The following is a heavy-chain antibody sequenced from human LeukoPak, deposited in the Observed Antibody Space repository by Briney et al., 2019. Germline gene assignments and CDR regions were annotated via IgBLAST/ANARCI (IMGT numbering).Heavy chain of an antibody. D-gene: IGHD2-2*01. CDR3: ARDRMGDCATTSCYLAY. CDR2: INPNSGDT. Sequence: ASVKVSCKASEYTFTAYYLHWVRQAPGQGLEWMGWINPNSGDTNYAQKFQGRVTMTRDTSITTAYMELSRLTSDDTAIYYCARDRMGDCATTSCYLAYWGQGTLVTVSS. V-gene: IGHV1-2*02. J-gene: IGHJ4*02. CDR1: EYTFTAYY.